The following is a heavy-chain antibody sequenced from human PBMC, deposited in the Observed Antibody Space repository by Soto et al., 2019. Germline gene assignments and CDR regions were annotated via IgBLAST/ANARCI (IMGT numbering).Heavy chain of an antibody. V-gene: IGHV1-18*01. CDR3: ARAGQYYDASGYAN. D-gene: IGHD3-22*01. CDR1: GYSFATSG. J-gene: IGHJ4*02. Sequence: QVKLVQSGTEVKKPGDSIKVSCKASGYSFATSGMSWVRQAPGQGLEWMGWISAYNGNTNYDQNLQDRVTMTTDTSTSTAYLEVRNLRSDDTAVYYCARAGQYYDASGYANWGQGTLVTVSS. CDR2: ISAYNGNT.